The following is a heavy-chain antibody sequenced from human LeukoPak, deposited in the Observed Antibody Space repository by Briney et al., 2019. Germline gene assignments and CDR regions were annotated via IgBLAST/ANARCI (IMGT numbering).Heavy chain of an antibody. D-gene: IGHD5-18*01. CDR3: ARDRGYSYGPPRYWFDP. Sequence: SETLSLTCTVSGGSISSSSYYWGWIRQPPGKGLEWIGSIYHSGSTYYNPSLKSRVTISVDTSKNQFSLKLSSVTAADTAVYYCARDRGYSYGPPRYWFDPWGQGTLVTVSS. CDR1: GGSISSSSYY. J-gene: IGHJ5*02. V-gene: IGHV4-39*07. CDR2: IYHSGST.